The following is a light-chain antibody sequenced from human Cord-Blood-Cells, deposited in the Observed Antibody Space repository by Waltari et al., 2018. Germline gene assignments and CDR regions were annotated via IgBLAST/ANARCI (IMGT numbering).Light chain of an antibody. CDR1: QSISSW. CDR2: KAS. V-gene: IGKV1-5*03. J-gene: IGKJ1*01. Sequence: DIQMTHSPSTLSESVGDRVTITCRASQSISSWLAWYQQKPGKAPKLLIYKASSLESGVPSRFSGSGSGTEFTLTISSLQPDDFATYYCQQYNSYVTFGQGTKVEIK. CDR3: QQYNSYVT.